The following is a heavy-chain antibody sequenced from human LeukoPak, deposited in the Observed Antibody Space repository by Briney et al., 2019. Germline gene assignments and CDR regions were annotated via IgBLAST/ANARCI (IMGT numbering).Heavy chain of an antibody. CDR3: ARGPPYYYDSSGYYYFDY. J-gene: IGHJ4*02. V-gene: IGHV1-46*01. CDR1: GYTFTSYY. Sequence: ASMKVSCKASGYTFTSYYMHWVRQAPGQGLEWMGIINPSGGSTSYAQKFQGRVTMTRDTSTSTVYMELSSLRSEDTAVYYCARGPPYYYDSSGYYYFDYWGQGTLVTVSS. D-gene: IGHD3-22*01. CDR2: INPSGGST.